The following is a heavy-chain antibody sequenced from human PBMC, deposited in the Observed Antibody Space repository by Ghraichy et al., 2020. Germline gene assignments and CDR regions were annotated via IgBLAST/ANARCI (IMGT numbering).Heavy chain of an antibody. J-gene: IGHJ4*02. V-gene: IGHV3-7*01. CDR2: IKQDGSEK. Sequence: GGSLRLSCAASGFTFSSYWMSWVRQAPGKGLEWVANIKQDGSEKYYVDSVKGRFTISRDNAKNSLYLQMNSLRAEDTAVYYCARSPLLIAVAGIVDYWGQGTLVTVSS. D-gene: IGHD6-19*01. CDR1: GFTFSSYW. CDR3: ARSPLLIAVAGIVDY.